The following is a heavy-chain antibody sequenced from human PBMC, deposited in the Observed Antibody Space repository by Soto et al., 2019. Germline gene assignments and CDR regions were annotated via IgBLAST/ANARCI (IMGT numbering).Heavy chain of an antibody. CDR1: GFTFSSYA. CDR2: ISFSDGGT. D-gene: IGHD2-15*01. J-gene: IGHJ2*01. CDR3: VKDDRIEGRRYFDL. Sequence: EEQLLESGGGLIQPGGSLRLACAASGFTFSSYAMTWVRQAPGKGLEWVSSISFSDGGTYYADSVKGRLTISRDNSKNTLFLQMNSLRVGDTAVYYFVKDDRIEGRRYFDLWGRGTLVTVSS. V-gene: IGHV3-23*01.